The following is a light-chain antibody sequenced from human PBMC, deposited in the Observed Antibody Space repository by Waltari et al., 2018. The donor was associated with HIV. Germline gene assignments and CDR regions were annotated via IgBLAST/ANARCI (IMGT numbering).Light chain of an antibody. CDR2: EVI. V-gene: IGLV2-23*02. CDR1: SSDVGGYND. CDR3: CAYAGSTTYVI. Sequence: QSSLTQPASLSGSPGQSITISCTGTSSDVGGYNDVSWYHQHPGKAPKLMIYEVIKRPSGVSNRFSGSKSGNTASLTISGLQAEDEADYYCCAYAGSTTYVIFGGGTKLTVL. J-gene: IGLJ2*01.